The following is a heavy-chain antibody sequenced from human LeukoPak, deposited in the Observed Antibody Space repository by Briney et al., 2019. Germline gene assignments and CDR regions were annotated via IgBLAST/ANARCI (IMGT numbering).Heavy chain of an antibody. V-gene: IGHV6-1*01. CDR1: GDSVSSNSAA. D-gene: IGHD5-12*01. Sequence: SQTLSLTCAISGDSVSSNSAAWNWIRQFPSRGLEWLGRTYYRSKWSHDYAISVKSRIIINPDTSENQFSLQLNSVTPDDTAVYYCARGRSGYDHFDYWGQGTVVTVSS. CDR3: ARGRSGYDHFDY. J-gene: IGHJ4*02. CDR2: TYYRSKWSH.